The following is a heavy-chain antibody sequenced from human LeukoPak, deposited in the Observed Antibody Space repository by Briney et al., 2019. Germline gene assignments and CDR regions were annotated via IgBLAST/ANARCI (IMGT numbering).Heavy chain of an antibody. CDR3: ARSLTMVRAYDY. Sequence: GRSLRLSCAASGFTVSSNNMNWVRQAPGKGLEWVSLIYAGGNTYYADSVKGRFTISRDNSKNTVYLQMNSLRTEDTAVYYCARSLTMVRAYDYWGQGTLVTVSS. J-gene: IGHJ4*02. D-gene: IGHD3-10*01. CDR2: IYAGGNT. V-gene: IGHV3-66*01. CDR1: GFTVSSNN.